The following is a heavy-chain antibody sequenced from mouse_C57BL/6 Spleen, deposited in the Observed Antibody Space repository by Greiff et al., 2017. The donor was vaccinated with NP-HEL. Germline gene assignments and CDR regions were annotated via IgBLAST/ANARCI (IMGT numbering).Heavy chain of an antibody. Sequence: VQLQQSGAELARPGASVKMSCKASGYTFTSYTLHWVKQRPGQGLEWIGYINPSSGYTKYNQKFKDKATLTADKSSSTAYMQLSSLTSEDSAVYYCARKEDYSFAYWGQGTLVTVSA. CDR3: ARKEDYSFAY. D-gene: IGHD1-1*01. V-gene: IGHV1-4*01. J-gene: IGHJ3*01. CDR2: INPSSGYT. CDR1: GYTFTSYT.